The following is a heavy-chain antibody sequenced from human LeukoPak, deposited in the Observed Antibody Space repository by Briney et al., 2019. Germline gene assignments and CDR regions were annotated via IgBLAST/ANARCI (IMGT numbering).Heavy chain of an antibody. CDR3: ARRFSTYYDFWSGYPGWFDP. V-gene: IGHV4-39*07. Sequence: SETLSLTCTVSGGSISSSSYYWGWIRQPPGKGLEWIGSIYYSGSTYYNPSLKSRVTISVDTSKNQFSLKLSSVTAADTAVYYCARRFSTYYDFWSGYPGWFDPWGQGTLVTVSS. J-gene: IGHJ5*02. D-gene: IGHD3-3*01. CDR2: IYYSGST. CDR1: GGSISSSSYY.